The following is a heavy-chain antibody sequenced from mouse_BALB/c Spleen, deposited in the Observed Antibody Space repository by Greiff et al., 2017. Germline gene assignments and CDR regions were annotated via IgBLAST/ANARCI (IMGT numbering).Heavy chain of an antibody. V-gene: IGHV1-5*01. CDR1: GYTFTSYW. Sequence: EVKLVESGTVLARPGASVKMSCKASGYTFTSYWMHWVKQRPGQGLEWIGAIYPGNSDTSYNQKFKGKAKLTAVTSTSTAYMELSSLTNEDSAVYYCTRSDVITTVVAPFDYWGQGTTLTVSS. CDR3: TRSDVITTVVAPFDY. J-gene: IGHJ2*01. CDR2: IYPGNSDT. D-gene: IGHD1-1*01.